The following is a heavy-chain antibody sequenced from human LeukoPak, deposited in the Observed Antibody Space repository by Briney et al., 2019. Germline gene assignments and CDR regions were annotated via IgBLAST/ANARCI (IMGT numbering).Heavy chain of an antibody. CDR1: GFTVSSNY. V-gene: IGHV3-53*05. CDR3: AKDAWYYDSSGYYDY. Sequence: GGSLRLSCAASGFTVSSNYMSWVRQAPGKGLEWVSVIYSGGSRYYADSVKGRFTISRDNSKNTLYLQMNSQRAEDTAVYYCAKDAWYYDSSGYYDYWGQGTLVTVSS. J-gene: IGHJ4*02. CDR2: IYSGGSR. D-gene: IGHD3-22*01.